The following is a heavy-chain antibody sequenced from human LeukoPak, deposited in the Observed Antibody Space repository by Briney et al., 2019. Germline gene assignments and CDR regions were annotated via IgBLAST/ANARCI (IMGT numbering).Heavy chain of an antibody. Sequence: PGGSLRLSCAASGFTLSSYAMSWVRQAPGKGLECISATSGSGVDTYYADSVKGRFTISRDNSKNTLFLQMNSLRAEDTAIYYCAKDGNEKIFGVAPYWGRGTLVTVSS. CDR3: AKDGNEKIFGVAPY. CDR2: TSGSGVDT. CDR1: GFTLSSYA. V-gene: IGHV3-23*01. D-gene: IGHD3-3*01. J-gene: IGHJ4*02.